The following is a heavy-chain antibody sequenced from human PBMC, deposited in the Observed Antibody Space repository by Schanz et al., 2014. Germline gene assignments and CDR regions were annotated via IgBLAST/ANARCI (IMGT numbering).Heavy chain of an antibody. J-gene: IGHJ3*02. CDR1: GFTFSSHC. V-gene: IGHV3-74*01. D-gene: IGHD4-17*01. Sequence: EVQLVQSGGGLVQPGGSLRLSCAASGFTFSSHCMHWVRHGPGKGLVWVARINSVGSNTDYADSVTGRFTISRDNAKNTLYLQINTQRYEDTAVYYCARKMKLGVYGGKGHDSLDIWGQGTMVTVSS. CDR3: ARKMKLGVYGGKGHDSLDI. CDR2: INSVGSNT.